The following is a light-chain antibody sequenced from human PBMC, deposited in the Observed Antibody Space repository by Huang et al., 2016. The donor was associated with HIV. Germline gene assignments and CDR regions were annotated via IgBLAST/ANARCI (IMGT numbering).Light chain of an antibody. J-gene: IGKJ1*01. V-gene: IGKV3-15*01. Sequence: EIVMTQSPATLSVSPGERATLSCRASQSVSNNLAWYQQKPGQAPRLLINGASTRDTGIPARFSGSGSGTEFTLTISSLQSEDFAVYYCQQYNNWPQTFGQGTKVDIK. CDR2: GAS. CDR3: QQYNNWPQT. CDR1: QSVSNN.